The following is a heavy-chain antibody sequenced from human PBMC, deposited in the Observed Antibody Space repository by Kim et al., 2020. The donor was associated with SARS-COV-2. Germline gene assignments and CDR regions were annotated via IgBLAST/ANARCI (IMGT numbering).Heavy chain of an antibody. D-gene: IGHD6-13*01. CDR2: N. Sequence: NDYAVSVKSRITINPDTSKNQFSLQLNSVTPEDTAVYYCARGDSSWLIDYWGQGTLVTVSS. J-gene: IGHJ4*02. CDR3: ARGDSSWLIDY. V-gene: IGHV6-1*01.